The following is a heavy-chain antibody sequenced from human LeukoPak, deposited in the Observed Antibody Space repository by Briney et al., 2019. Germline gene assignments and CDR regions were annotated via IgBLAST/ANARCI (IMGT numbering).Heavy chain of an antibody. CDR2: INYSGTT. CDR1: GGTISSSGYY. D-gene: IGHD5-24*01. CDR3: ARLRDGRWLLEY. V-gene: IGHV4-39*01. Sequence: SETLSLTCTASGGTISSSGYYWGWIRQPPGKGLEWIASINYSGTTYYNPSLKSRVTISEDRSKNQFSLKLSSVTAADTAVYYCARLRDGRWLLEYWGQGTLVTVSS. J-gene: IGHJ4*02.